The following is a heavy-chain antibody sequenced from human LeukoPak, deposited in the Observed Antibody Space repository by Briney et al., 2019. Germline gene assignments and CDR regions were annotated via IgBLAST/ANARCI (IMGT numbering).Heavy chain of an antibody. J-gene: IGHJ4*02. CDR3: ASGGIYYGAAFDF. CDR1: GFTFSSNY. Sequence: GGSLRLSCAASGFTFSSNYMSWVRQAPGKGLEWVSVIYSGGSTYYADSVKGRFTISRDNAKNSLYLPMNSLRAEDTALYYCASGGIYYGAAFDFWGQGTLVTVSS. V-gene: IGHV3-66*01. D-gene: IGHD1-26*01. CDR2: IYSGGST.